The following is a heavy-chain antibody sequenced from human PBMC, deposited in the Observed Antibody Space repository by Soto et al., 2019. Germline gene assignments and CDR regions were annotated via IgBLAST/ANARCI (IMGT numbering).Heavy chain of an antibody. V-gene: IGHV4-30-4*01. J-gene: IGHJ5*02. CDR3: ARLYYDFWSGTPNWFDP. CDR1: GGSISSGDYY. D-gene: IGHD3-3*01. Sequence: PSETLSLTCTVSGGSISSGDYYWSWIRQPPGKGLEWIGYIYYSGSTYYNPSLKSRVTISVGTSKNQFSLKLSSVTAADAAVYYCARLYYDFWSGTPNWFDPWGQGTLVTVSS. CDR2: IYYSGST.